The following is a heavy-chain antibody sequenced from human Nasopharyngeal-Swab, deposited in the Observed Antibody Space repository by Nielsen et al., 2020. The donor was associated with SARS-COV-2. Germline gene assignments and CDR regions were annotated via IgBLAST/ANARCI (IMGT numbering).Heavy chain of an antibody. D-gene: IGHD6-13*01. CDR2: ISYDGSNK. Sequence: GASLRLSCAASGFTFSSYGMHWVRQAPGKGLERVAVISYDGSNKYYADPVKGRFTISRDNSKNTLYLQMNSLRAEDTAVYYCAKMAGYSSSWYGSSLIDYWGQGTLVTVSS. V-gene: IGHV3-30*18. CDR3: AKMAGYSSSWYGSSLIDY. J-gene: IGHJ4*02. CDR1: GFTFSSYG.